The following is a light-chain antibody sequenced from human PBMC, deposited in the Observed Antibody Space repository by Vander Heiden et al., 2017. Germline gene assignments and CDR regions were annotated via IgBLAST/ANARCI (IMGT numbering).Light chain of an antibody. CDR3: HHDGSSPKT. V-gene: IGKV3-20*01. Sequence: EIVLTQSPGTLSLSPGKRATLSCRASQSVSSSSLAWYQQKPGQAPRLLIYGASSRATGIPDRFSGSGSGTDFTLTISRLEPEDFAVYYCHHDGSSPKTFGQGTKVEIK. CDR2: GAS. CDR1: QSVSSSS. J-gene: IGKJ1*01.